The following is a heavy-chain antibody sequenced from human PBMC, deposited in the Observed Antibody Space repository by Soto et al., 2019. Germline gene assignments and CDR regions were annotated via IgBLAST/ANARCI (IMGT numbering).Heavy chain of an antibody. V-gene: IGHV1-8*01. J-gene: IGHJ6*03. Sequence: ASVKVSCKASGYTFTSYDINWVRQATGQGLEWMGWMNPNSGNTGYAQKFQGRVTMTRNTSISTAYMELSSLRSEDTAVYYCAREGGVAVERRRLSYYYYMDVWGKGTTVTVSS. D-gene: IGHD1-1*01. CDR3: AREGGVAVERRRLSYYYYMDV. CDR1: GYTFTSYD. CDR2: MNPNSGNT.